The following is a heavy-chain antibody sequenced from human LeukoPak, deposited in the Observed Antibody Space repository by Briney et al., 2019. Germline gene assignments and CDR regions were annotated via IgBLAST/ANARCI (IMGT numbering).Heavy chain of an antibody. CDR1: GGSISSYY. V-gene: IGHV4-59*01. CDR2: IYYSGST. CDR3: ARHGPKQVVHYYYYYMDV. Sequence: SEALSLTSTVSGGSISSYYWSWIRQPPGKGLEWIGYIYYSGSTNYNPSLKSRVTISVDTSKNQFSLKLSSVTAADTAVYYCARHGPKQVVHYYYYYMDVWGKGTTVTVSS. D-gene: IGHD2-15*01. J-gene: IGHJ6*03.